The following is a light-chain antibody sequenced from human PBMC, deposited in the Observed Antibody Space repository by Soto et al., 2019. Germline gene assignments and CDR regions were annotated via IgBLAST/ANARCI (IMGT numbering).Light chain of an antibody. CDR3: QQYHNLPLT. V-gene: IGKV3D-15*01. J-gene: IGKJ4*01. CDR1: QSISRT. CDR2: DVS. Sequence: EIVLTQSPDTLSVSPGERATLSCRASQSISRTLAWYQQKPGQPPRLLIYDVSTRDSGFPSRFSGSVSGTEFTLTISSLQSEDFAVYYCQQYHNLPLTFGGGTKVEIK.